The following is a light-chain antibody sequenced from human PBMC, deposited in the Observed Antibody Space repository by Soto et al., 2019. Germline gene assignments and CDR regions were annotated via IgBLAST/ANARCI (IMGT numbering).Light chain of an antibody. V-gene: IGKV2-30*02. Sequence: VVMTQSPVSLPVILGQPASISCRSSQSLVHSDGNTHLIWFQQRPGQSPRRLIYRVSERDSGVADRVSGSASDNDFTLKISRVEAEDVCVYYCEQGTHSPLTFRGGTKVDIK. J-gene: IGKJ4*01. CDR2: RVS. CDR3: EQGTHSPLT. CDR1: QSLVHSDGNTH.